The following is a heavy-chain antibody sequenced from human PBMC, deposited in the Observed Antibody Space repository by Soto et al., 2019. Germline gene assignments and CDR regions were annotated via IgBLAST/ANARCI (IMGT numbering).Heavy chain of an antibody. CDR2: IDPSDSHT. CDR1: GYSFAGYW. J-gene: IGHJ4*02. CDR3: ARQIYYSDTGPNFQYYFDS. D-gene: IGHD3-22*01. Sequence: PGESLKISCKGSGYSFAGYWITWVRQKPGKGLEWMGRIDPSDSHTYYSPPFRGHVTISVTKSITTVFLQWSSLRASDTAMYYCARQIYYSDTGPNFQYYFDSWGQGTPVTVSS. V-gene: IGHV5-10-1*01.